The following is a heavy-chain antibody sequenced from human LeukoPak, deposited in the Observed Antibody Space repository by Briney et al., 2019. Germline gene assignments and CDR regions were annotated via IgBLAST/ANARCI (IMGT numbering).Heavy chain of an antibody. V-gene: IGHV3-21*01. D-gene: IGHD6-13*01. J-gene: IGHJ4*02. CDR3: ARDEAAGTGYFDY. Sequence: GGSLRLSCAASGFTFSSYSMNWVRQAPGKGLEWVSSISSSSSYIYYAESVKGRFTISRDNAKNSLYLQMNSLRAEDTAVYYCARDEAAGTGYFDYWGQGTLVTVSS. CDR1: GFTFSSYS. CDR2: ISSSSSYI.